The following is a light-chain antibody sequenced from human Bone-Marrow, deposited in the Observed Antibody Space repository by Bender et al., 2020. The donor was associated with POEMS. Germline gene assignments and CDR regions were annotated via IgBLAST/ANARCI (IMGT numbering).Light chain of an antibody. CDR2: EVT. V-gene: IGLV2-8*01. J-gene: IGLJ3*02. CDR3: SSYAGDYNLV. CDR1: SSDVGDYTA. Sequence: QSALTQPPSVSGSPGQSVTISCTGTSSDVGDYTAVSWYQQHPGKAPKLMIYEVTKRPSGVPDRFSGSKSGNTASLTVSGLQAEDEADYYCSSYAGDYNLVFGGGTKLTVL.